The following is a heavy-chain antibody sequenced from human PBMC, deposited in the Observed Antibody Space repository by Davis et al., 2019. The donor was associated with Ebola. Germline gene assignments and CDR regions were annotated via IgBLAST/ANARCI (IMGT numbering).Heavy chain of an antibody. Sequence: PGGSLRLSFAASGFTFSNFGMHWVRQAPGKGLEWVAVVSFDGSVTHYGDSVKGRFAVSRDNSRNTVSLQMSSLRTDDTAVYYCTKETDERSSSSNDYWGQGTLVTVSS. CDR3: TKETDERSSSSNDY. V-gene: IGHV3-30*18. J-gene: IGHJ4*02. CDR1: GFTFSNFG. D-gene: IGHD6-6*01. CDR2: VSFDGSVT.